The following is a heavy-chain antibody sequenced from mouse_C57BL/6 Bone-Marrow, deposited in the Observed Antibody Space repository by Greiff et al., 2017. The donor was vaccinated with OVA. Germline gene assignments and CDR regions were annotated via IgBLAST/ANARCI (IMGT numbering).Heavy chain of an antibody. CDR3: TRSSSYDFAY. D-gene: IGHD1-1*01. V-gene: IGHV1-15*01. CDR1: GYTFTDYE. J-gene: IGHJ3*01. CDR2: IDPETGGT. Sequence: QVQLQQSGAELVRPGASVTLSCKASGYTFTDYEMHWVKQTPVHGLEWIGAIDPETGGTAYNQKFKGKAILTADKSSSTAYMELRSLTSEDSAVYYCTRSSSYDFAYWGQGTLVTVSA.